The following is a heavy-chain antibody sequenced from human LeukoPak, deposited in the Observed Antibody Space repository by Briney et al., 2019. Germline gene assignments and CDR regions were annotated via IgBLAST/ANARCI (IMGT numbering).Heavy chain of an antibody. D-gene: IGHD5-18*01. CDR2: IYYSGST. CDR1: GGSISSGGYY. CDR3: ARDRGYSGGLVDY. J-gene: IGHJ4*02. Sequence: PSETLSLTCTVSGGSISSGGYYWSWIRQHPGKGLEWLGYIYYSGSTYYNPSLKSRVTISVDTSKNQFSLKLSSVTAADTAVYYCARDRGYSGGLVDYWGQGTLVTVSS. V-gene: IGHV4-31*03.